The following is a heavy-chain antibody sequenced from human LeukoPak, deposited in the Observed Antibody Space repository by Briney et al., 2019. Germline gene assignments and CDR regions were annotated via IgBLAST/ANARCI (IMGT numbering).Heavy chain of an antibody. CDR3: ARADSTSWFDY. Sequence: GGSLRLSCAASGFTFSDYYMIWIRQAPGKGLEWVSYISSSGGYTNHADSVKGRFTISGDNAKNSLYLQMNSLRAEDTAVYYCARADSTSWFDYWGQGTQVTVSS. D-gene: IGHD6-13*01. J-gene: IGHJ4*02. CDR2: ISSSGGYT. V-gene: IGHV3-11*05. CDR1: GFTFSDYY.